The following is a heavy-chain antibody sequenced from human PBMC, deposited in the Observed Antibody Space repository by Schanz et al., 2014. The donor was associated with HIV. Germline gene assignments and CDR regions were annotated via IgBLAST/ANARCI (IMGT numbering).Heavy chain of an antibody. D-gene: IGHD1-26*01. J-gene: IGHJ6*02. CDR1: GFTFSSYA. CDR2: ISGSGANT. CDR3: AKGIMGATEYYYGMDV. V-gene: IGHV3-23*04. Sequence: EVQLVESGGGLVKPGGSLRLSCAASGFTFSSYAMTWVRQAPGKGLEWVSTISGSGANTYYAESVKGRFTISRDNANNVVYLEMNGLRVEDTALYYCAKGIMGATEYYYGMDVWGQGTMVTVSS.